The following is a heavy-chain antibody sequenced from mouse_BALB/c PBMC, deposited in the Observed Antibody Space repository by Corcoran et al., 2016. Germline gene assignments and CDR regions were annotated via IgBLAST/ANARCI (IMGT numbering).Heavy chain of an antibody. J-gene: IGHJ4*01. CDR3: ARVSLYGYGAMDY. V-gene: IGHV9-3-1*01. CDR1: GYTFTNYG. Sequence: QIQLVQSGPELKKPGETVKISCKASGYTFTNYGMNWVKQAPGKGLKWMGWINTYTGEPTYADDFKGRFAFSLETSASTAYLQINNLKNEDTATYFCARVSLYGYGAMDYRGQGTSVTVSS. CDR2: INTYTGEP. D-gene: IGHD1-2*01.